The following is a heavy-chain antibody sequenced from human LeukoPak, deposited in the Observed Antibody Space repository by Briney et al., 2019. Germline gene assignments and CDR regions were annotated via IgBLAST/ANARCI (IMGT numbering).Heavy chain of an antibody. J-gene: IGHJ3*02. V-gene: IGHV4-59*01. CDR3: ARTMYYYGSGSYRVGGFDI. D-gene: IGHD3-10*01. CDR1: GGSISSYY. Sequence: PSETLSLTCIVSGGSISSYYWSWIRQPPGKGLEWIGYIYHSGSTNYNPSLKSRVIISVDTSKNQLSLKLSSVTAADTAVYYCARTMYYYGSGSYRVGGFDIWGQGTMVTVSS. CDR2: IYHSGST.